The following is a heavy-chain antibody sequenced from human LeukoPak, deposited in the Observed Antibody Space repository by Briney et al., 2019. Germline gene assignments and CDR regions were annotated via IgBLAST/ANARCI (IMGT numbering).Heavy chain of an antibody. V-gene: IGHV3-53*01. J-gene: IGHJ3*02. CDR2: IYSGGST. CDR1: GLTVSSNY. D-gene: IGHD3-10*01. CDR3: ARGGSYYGSGSYYDAFDI. Sequence: PGGSLRLSCAASGLTVSSNYMSWVRQAPGKGLEWVSVIYSGGSTNYADSVKGRFTISRDNSKNTLYLQMKRLRVEDTAVYYCARGGSYYGSGSYYDAFDIWGQGTMVTVSS.